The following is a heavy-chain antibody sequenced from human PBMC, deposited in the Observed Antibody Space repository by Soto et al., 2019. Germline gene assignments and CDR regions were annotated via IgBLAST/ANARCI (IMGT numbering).Heavy chain of an antibody. CDR3: ARESGRLSYDFWSGYNGMDV. CDR2: IFSRFFTGSDNT. Sequence: GGSLRLSCSASGFAFSDYTMGWVRLTPGKGLEWVSTIFSRFFTGSDNTSYADSVTGRFTISRDNSKNTLFLQMNSLRAEDTAVYYCARESGRLSYDFWSGYNGMDVWGQGTTVTVSS. V-gene: IGHV3-23*01. CDR1: GFAFSDYT. D-gene: IGHD3-3*01. J-gene: IGHJ6*02.